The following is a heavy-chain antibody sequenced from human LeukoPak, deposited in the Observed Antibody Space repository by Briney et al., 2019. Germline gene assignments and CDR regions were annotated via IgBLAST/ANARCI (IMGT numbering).Heavy chain of an antibody. D-gene: IGHD6-19*01. Sequence: GGSLRLSCAASGFTFSSYWMSWVRQAPGKGLEWVANIKQDGSEKYYVDSVKGRFTISRDNAKNSLYLQMSSLRVEDTAVYYCAFIAVAGTRDYWGQGTLVTVSS. CDR3: AFIAVAGTRDY. CDR1: GFTFSSYW. J-gene: IGHJ4*02. CDR2: IKQDGSEK. V-gene: IGHV3-7*01.